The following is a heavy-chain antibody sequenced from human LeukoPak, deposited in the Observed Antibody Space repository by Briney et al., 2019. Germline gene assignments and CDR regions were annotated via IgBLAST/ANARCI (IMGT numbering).Heavy chain of an antibody. CDR3: KSGGAAPGSFDY. CDR2: IKYDGNEE. Sequence: GGSLRLSCAASGFTFSSYWMSWMRQAPGKGLEWVANIKYDGNEEYYVDSVKGRFTISRDNAKNSLYLQLNSLRVEDTAVYYCKSGGAAPGSFDYWGQGTLVTVSA. V-gene: IGHV3-7*01. CDR1: GFTFSSYW. D-gene: IGHD1-1*01. J-gene: IGHJ4*02.